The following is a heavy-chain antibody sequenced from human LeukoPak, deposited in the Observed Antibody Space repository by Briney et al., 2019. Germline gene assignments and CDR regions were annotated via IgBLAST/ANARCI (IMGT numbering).Heavy chain of an antibody. V-gene: IGHV3-21*01. CDR2: ISSSSYI. CDR1: GFTFSSYS. J-gene: IGHJ4*02. Sequence: PGGSLRLSCAASGFTFSSYSMNWVRQAPGKGLEWVSSISSSSYIYYADSVKGRFTISRDNAKNSLYLQMNSLRAEDTAVYYCARDGGSSWYYFDYWGQGTLVTVSS. CDR3: ARDGGSSWYYFDY. D-gene: IGHD6-13*01.